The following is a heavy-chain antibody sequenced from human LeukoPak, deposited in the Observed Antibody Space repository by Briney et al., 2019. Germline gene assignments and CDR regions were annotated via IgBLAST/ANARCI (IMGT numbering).Heavy chain of an antibody. D-gene: IGHD2-2*01. Sequence: PGGSLRLSCAASGFTFNSYWMHWVRQAPGKGLVWVSRINSDGSSTSYADSVKGRFTISRDNAKNTLYLQMNSLRAEDTAVYYCARGVGYCSSTSCYWWFDPWGQGTLVTVSS. CDR2: INSDGSST. V-gene: IGHV3-74*01. CDR1: GFTFNSYW. CDR3: ARGVGYCSSTSCYWWFDP. J-gene: IGHJ5*02.